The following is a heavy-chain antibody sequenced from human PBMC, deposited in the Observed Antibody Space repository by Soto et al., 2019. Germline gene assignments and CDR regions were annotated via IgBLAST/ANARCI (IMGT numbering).Heavy chain of an antibody. CDR1: GGSITNGNYH. D-gene: IGHD3-10*01. Sequence: QLQLQQSGPGLVKPSETLSLTCTVSGGSITNGNYHWGWIRQPPGKGLEWIGSIYYSGNTYYNTSLTGRVPLYVATSKSQASLRLSSVTAADTAVYYCAKLGRFGDLSFFDYWGQGTLVTVSS. CDR3: AKLGRFGDLSFFDY. CDR2: IYYSGNT. V-gene: IGHV4-39*01. J-gene: IGHJ4*02.